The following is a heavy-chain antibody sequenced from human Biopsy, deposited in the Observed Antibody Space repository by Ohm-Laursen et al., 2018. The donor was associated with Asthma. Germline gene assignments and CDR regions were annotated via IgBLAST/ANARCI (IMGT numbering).Heavy chain of an antibody. V-gene: IGHV1-69*13. CDR2: IMTVFGTT. J-gene: IGHJ6*02. D-gene: IGHD6-19*01. Sequence: ASVKVSCKAPGGTFSNFAISWVRQAPGQGLEWLGGIMTVFGTTNYAQKFQGRVTITADESASTAYMEVTSLRSEDTAIYYCARCQVGYSSGWSLLLKKIYYSGMDVWGQGTAVIVSS. CDR3: ARCQVGYSSGWSLLLKKIYYSGMDV. CDR1: GGTFSNFA.